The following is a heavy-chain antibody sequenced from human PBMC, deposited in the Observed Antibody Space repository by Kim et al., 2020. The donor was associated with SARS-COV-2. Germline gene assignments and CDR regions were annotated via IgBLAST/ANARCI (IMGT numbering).Heavy chain of an antibody. Sequence: SETLSLTCAVSGGSISSSSYTWGWLRQPPGKGLEWIGCIYYSGSTYYNPSLKSRVTISVDTSKNKLFLKLSSVTAADTAGYYCVRPLYDHDYWGQGTLVTVSS. CDR2: IYYSGST. D-gene: IGHD3-22*01. J-gene: IGHJ4*02. CDR3: VRPLYDHDY. V-gene: IGHV4-39*01. CDR1: GGSISSSSYT.